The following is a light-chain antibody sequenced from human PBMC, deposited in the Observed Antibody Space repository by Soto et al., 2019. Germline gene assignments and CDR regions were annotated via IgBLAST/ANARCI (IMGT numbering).Light chain of an antibody. CDR3: QQYGSSPLT. J-gene: IGKJ4*01. Sequence: EIVLTQSPGTLSLSPGERVTLSCRASQSVSNSYLAWYQQRPGQAPRLLIYDASSRATGTPDRFSGSGSGTDFTLTINGLEPEDFAVYYCQQYGSSPLTFGGGTKVDIK. CDR1: QSVSNSY. V-gene: IGKV3-20*01. CDR2: DAS.